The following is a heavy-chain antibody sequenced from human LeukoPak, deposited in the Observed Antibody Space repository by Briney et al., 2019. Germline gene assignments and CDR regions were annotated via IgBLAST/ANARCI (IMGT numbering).Heavy chain of an antibody. D-gene: IGHD6-13*01. CDR3: TRDFNRRGYSSSWYFSAIYY. CDR2: IRSKAYGGTT. V-gene: IGHV3-49*03. CDR1: GFTFGDYA. J-gene: IGHJ4*02. Sequence: PGGSLRLSCTASGFTFGDYAMSWFRQAPGKGLEWVGFIRSKAYGGTTEYAASVKGRFTISRDDSKSIAYLQMNSLKTEDTAVYYCTRDFNRRGYSSSWYFSAIYYWGQGTLVTVSS.